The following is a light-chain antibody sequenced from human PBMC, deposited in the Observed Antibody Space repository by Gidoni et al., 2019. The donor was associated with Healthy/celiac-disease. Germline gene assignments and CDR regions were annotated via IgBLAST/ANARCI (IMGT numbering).Light chain of an antibody. CDR1: QSISSY. V-gene: IGKV1-39*01. CDR2: AAS. Sequence: EIQMTQSPSSRSASVGDRVTITCRASQSISSYLNWYQQKPGKAPKLLIYAASRLQSGVPSRFSGSGSGTDVTLTISSLQPEDFATYYCQQSYSTPPTFGQGTKLEIK. J-gene: IGKJ2*01. CDR3: QQSYSTPPT.